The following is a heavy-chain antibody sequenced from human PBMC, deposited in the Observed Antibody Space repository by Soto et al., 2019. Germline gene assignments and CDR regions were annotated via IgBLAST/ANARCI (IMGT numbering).Heavy chain of an antibody. CDR3: TRERSAAGTGWFDP. D-gene: IGHD6-13*01. J-gene: IGHJ5*02. CDR2: MNPNSGNT. CDR1: GYTFTSYD. V-gene: IGHV1-8*01. Sequence: QVQLVQSGAEVKKPGASVKVSCKASGYTFTSYDINWVRQATGQGLEWMGWMNPNSGNTGYAQKFQGRVTMTRNTSISTAYMELSSLRSEDTAVYYCTRERSAAGTGWFDPWGQGTLVTVSS.